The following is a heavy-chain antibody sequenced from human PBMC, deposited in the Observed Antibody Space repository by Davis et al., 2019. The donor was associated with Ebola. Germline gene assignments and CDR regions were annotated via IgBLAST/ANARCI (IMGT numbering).Heavy chain of an antibody. J-gene: IGHJ4*02. CDR3: TSSVEMATIVVDY. Sequence: PGGSLRLSCAASGFTFSSYEMNWVRQAPGKGLEWVSYISSSGSTIYYADSVKGRFTISRDDSKNTAYLQMNSLKTEDTAVYYCTSSVEMATIVVDYWGQGTLVTVSS. CDR2: ISSSGSTI. V-gene: IGHV3-48*03. D-gene: IGHD5-24*01. CDR1: GFTFSSYE.